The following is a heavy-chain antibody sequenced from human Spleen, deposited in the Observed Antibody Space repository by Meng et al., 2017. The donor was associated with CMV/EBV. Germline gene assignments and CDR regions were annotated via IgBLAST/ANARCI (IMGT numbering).Heavy chain of an antibody. CDR1: GYSFTVYW. Sequence: GESLKISCKDSGYSFTVYWIAWVRQMPGKGLEWMGIIYPGDSDTRYSPSFQGQVTISVDKSIDTAYLQWSSLKASDTAMYYCATRIRGQVTDYWGQGTLVTVSS. V-gene: IGHV5-51*01. CDR3: ATRIRGQVTDY. D-gene: IGHD2-21*01. J-gene: IGHJ4*02. CDR2: IYPGDSDT.